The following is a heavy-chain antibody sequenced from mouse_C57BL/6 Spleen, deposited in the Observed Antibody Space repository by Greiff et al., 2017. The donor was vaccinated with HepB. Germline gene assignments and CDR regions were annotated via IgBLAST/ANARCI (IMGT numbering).Heavy chain of an antibody. Sequence: DVQLVESGGGLVKPGGSLKLSCAASGFTFSSYAMSWVRQTPEKRLEWVATISDGGSYTYYPDNVKGRFTISRDNAKNNLYLQMSHLKSEDTAMYYCARPYSTYYAMDYWGQGTSVTVSA. J-gene: IGHJ4*01. CDR2: ISDGGSYT. CDR3: ARPYSTYYAMDY. D-gene: IGHD2-5*01. CDR1: GFTFSSYA. V-gene: IGHV5-4*01.